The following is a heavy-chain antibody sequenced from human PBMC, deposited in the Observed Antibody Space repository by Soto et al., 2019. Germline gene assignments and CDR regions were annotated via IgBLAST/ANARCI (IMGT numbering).Heavy chain of an antibody. D-gene: IGHD6-13*01. J-gene: IGHJ3*02. CDR1: EYNCNRYW. CDR2: IYPGDSDT. CDR3: ARSLVNGTYEAFNI. Sequence: GESLKISCKGAEYNCNRYWIGWVRQMPGKGLEWMGVIYPGDSDTRYSPSLQGQVTISADKSSSAAYLQWSSLQASDTATYYCARSLVNGTYEAFNIWGQGTMVTVSS. V-gene: IGHV5-51*01.